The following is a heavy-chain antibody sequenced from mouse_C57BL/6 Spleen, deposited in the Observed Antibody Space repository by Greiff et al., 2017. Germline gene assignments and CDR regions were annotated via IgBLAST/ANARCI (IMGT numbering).Heavy chain of an antibody. J-gene: IGHJ3*01. D-gene: IGHD3-2*02. CDR1: GYTFTDYN. Sequence: VQLQQSGPELVKPGASVKMSCKASGYTFTDYNMHWVKQSHGQSLEWIGYINPNNGGTSYNQKFKGKATLTVNTSSSTAYMELRSLTSEDSAVYYCARTTQARAWFAYWGQGTLVTVSA. CDR3: ARTTQARAWFAY. V-gene: IGHV1-22*01. CDR2: INPNNGGT.